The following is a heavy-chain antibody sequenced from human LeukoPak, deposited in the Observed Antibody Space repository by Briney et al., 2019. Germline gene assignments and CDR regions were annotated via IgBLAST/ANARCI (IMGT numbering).Heavy chain of an antibody. V-gene: IGHV3-21*01. J-gene: IGHJ1*01. CDR2: ISSSSSYI. Sequence: PGGSLRLSCAASGFTFSSYSMNWVRQAPGKGLEWVSSISSSSSYIYYADSVKGRFTISRDNAKNSLYLQMNSLRAEDTAVYYCAKDGIAVAGTALDAEYFQHWGQGTLVTVSS. D-gene: IGHD6-19*01. CDR3: AKDGIAVAGTALDAEYFQH. CDR1: GFTFSSYS.